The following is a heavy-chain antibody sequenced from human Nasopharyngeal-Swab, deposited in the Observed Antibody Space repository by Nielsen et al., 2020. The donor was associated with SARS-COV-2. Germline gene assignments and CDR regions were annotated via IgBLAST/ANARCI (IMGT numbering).Heavy chain of an antibody. V-gene: IGHV3-30-3*01. CDR2: ISYDGSNK. CDR1: GFTFSSYA. Sequence: GESLKISCAASGFTFSSYAMHWVRQAPGKGLEWVAVISYDGSNKYYADSVKGRFTISRDNSKNTLYLQMNSRRAEDTAVYYFSLPPAVAGTSYFDYWGQGTLVTVSS. J-gene: IGHJ4*02. CDR3: SLPPAVAGTSYFDY. D-gene: IGHD6-19*01.